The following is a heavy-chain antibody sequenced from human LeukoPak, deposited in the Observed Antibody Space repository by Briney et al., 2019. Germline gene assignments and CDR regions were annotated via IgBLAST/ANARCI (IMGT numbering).Heavy chain of an antibody. Sequence: GGSLRLSCAASGFTFRDYTMNWVRQTPGKGLEWVSAFNKGGSYMTYADSVKGRFTVSRDNAKNSLFLQMNNLRVEDTAVYFCAREVLIVVEPAANTINYWGQGTRVTVSS. CDR3: AREVLIVVEPAANTINY. J-gene: IGHJ4*02. CDR2: FNKGGSYM. V-gene: IGHV3-21*01. D-gene: IGHD2-2*01. CDR1: GFTFRDYT.